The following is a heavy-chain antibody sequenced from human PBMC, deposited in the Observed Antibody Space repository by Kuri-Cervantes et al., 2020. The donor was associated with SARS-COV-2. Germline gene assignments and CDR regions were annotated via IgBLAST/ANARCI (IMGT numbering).Heavy chain of an antibody. CDR2: ISSSSGSI. J-gene: IGHJ4*02. CDR3: ARDRGIAARPAIFDF. CDR1: GFTFSSCS. Sequence: GGSLRLSCAASGFTFSSCSMNWVRQAPGKGLEWVSSISSSSGSIYYADSVRGRFTISRDNAKNSLYLQMNSLRAEDTAVYYCARDRGIAARPAIFDFWGQGTLVTVSS. V-gene: IGHV3-21*01. D-gene: IGHD6-6*01.